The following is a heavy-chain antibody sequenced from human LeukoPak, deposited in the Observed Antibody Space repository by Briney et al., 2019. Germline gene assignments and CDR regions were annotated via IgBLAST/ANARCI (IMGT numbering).Heavy chain of an antibody. Sequence: GGSLRLSCAASGFTFSTYSMNWVRQAPGKGLEWVSYISSSTSTIYYADSVKGRFTISRANAKNSLYLQMNSLRAEDTAGYYCAKVLPYDYINRFHRWGQGTLVTVSS. D-gene: IGHD4-11*01. CDR3: AKVLPYDYINRFHR. J-gene: IGHJ5*01. CDR2: ISSSTSTI. CDR1: GFTFSTYS. V-gene: IGHV3-48*01.